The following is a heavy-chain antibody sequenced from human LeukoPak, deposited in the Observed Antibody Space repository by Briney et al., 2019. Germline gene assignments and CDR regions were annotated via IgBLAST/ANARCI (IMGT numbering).Heavy chain of an antibody. CDR2: FDPEDGET. CDR3: ATSIGPGVPAAFTFDY. J-gene: IGHJ4*02. V-gene: IGHV1-24*01. D-gene: IGHD2-2*01. CDR1: S. Sequence: SMHWVRQAPGKGLEGRGGFDPEDGETIYAQKFQGRVTMTEDTSTDTAYMELSSLRSEDTAVYYCATSIGPGVPAAFTFDYWGQGTLVTVSS.